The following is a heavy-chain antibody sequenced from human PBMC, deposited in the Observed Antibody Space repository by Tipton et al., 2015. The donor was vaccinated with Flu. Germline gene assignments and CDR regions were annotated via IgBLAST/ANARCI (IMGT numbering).Heavy chain of an antibody. J-gene: IGHJ6*02. D-gene: IGHD6-19*01. CDR3: ARDGGVGSGWSYSGGNYYYGMDV. Sequence: TLSLTCTVSGGSINRSHYYWGWIRQPPRKGLEWIGSIYHSGSTFYHPSLKSRVTISVDTPKNQFSLKLSSVTAADTAVYYCARDGGVGSGWSYSGGNYYYGMDVWGQGP. CDR2: IYHSGST. CDR1: GGSINRSHYY. V-gene: IGHV4-39*07.